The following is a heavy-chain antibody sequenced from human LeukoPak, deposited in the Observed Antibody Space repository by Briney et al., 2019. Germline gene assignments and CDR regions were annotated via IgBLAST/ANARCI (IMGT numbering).Heavy chain of an antibody. CDR1: GGSISSGSYH. CDR2: IYPSGST. V-gene: IGHV4-61*02. Sequence: KSSETLSLTCTVSGGSISSGSYHWSWIRQPAGKALEWIGRIYPSGSTNYDPSLKSRVTISVDTSKNQFSLKLSSVTAADTAVYYCASAFSGYNYWGQGTLVTVSS. CDR3: ASAFSGYNY. D-gene: IGHD3-22*01. J-gene: IGHJ4*02.